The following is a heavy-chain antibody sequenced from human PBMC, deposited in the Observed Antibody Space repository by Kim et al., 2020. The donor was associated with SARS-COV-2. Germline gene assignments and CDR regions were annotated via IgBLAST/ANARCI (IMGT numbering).Heavy chain of an antibody. Sequence: GGSLRLSCVASGFAMSSYGMHWVRQAPGKGLEWVSLIWYDGGNKYYADSVMGRFTISRDNSKNTLYLEMNSLRAEDTAVYYCARDYAGFFKGLDVWGQGTTVTVSS. CDR3: ARDYAGFFKGLDV. CDR1: GFAMSSYG. J-gene: IGHJ6*02. V-gene: IGHV3-33*01. CDR2: IWYDGGNK. D-gene: IGHD3-3*01.